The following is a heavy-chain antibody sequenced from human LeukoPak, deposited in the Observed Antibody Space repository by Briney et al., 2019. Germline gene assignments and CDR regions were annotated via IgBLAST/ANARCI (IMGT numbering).Heavy chain of an antibody. J-gene: IGHJ4*02. CDR2: ISGSGVGT. V-gene: IGHV3-23*01. Sequence: QPGGSPLLCCAASGFTFSSCAMCGVRQAPGKGLEGVSTISGSGVGTYYADSVKCRFTISRDNSNNSLYLQMSSLRADDTAVYYCAKTGTEDGYTIPFDHWGQGTLVTVPS. CDR3: AKTGTEDGYTIPFDH. CDR1: GFTFSSCA. D-gene: IGHD5-24*01.